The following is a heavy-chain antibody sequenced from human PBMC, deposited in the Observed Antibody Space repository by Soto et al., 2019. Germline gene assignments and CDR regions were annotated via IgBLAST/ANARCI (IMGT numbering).Heavy chain of an antibody. CDR3: ARERGFLSEALDI. V-gene: IGHV6-1*01. J-gene: IGHJ3*02. D-gene: IGHD3-10*01. CDR1: GDSVSSNSAT. CDR2: TYYRSQWHN. Sequence: QVQLQQSGPGLVKPSQTLSLTCGISGDSVSSNSATWNWIRQSPSRGLEWLGRTYYRSQWHNEYEESGKSRITINPDTSKKQFSLQLNSMSPEDTAVYYCARERGFLSEALDIWGRGTMVTVSS.